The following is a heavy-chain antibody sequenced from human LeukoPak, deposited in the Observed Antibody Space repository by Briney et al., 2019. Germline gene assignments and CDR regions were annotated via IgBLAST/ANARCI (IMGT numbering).Heavy chain of an antibody. V-gene: IGHV1-69*05. J-gene: IGHJ4*02. CDR1: GGTFSSYA. CDR2: IIPIFGTA. Sequence: SVKVSCKASGGTFSSYAISWVRQAPGQGLKWMGGIIPIFGTANYAQKFQGRVTITTDESTSTAYMELSSLRSEDTAVYYCARVAAAVQYFDYWGQGTLVTVSS. D-gene: IGHD6-13*01. CDR3: ARVAAAVQYFDY.